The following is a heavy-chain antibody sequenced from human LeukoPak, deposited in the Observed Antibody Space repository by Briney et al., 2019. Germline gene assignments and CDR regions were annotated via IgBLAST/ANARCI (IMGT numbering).Heavy chain of an antibody. CDR1: GGSISSSSYY. J-gene: IGHJ3*02. V-gene: IGHV4-39*01. Sequence: SETLSLTCTVSGGSISSSSYYWGWIRQPPGKGLEWIGSIYYSGSTYYNPSLKSRVTISVDTSKNQFSLKLSSVTAADTAVYYCARLGYSYGYSGAFDIWGQGTMVTVSS. CDR3: ARLGYSYGYSGAFDI. CDR2: IYYSGST. D-gene: IGHD5-18*01.